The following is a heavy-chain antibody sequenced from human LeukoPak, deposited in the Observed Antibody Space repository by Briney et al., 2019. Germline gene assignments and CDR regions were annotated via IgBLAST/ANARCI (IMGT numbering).Heavy chain of an antibody. D-gene: IGHD2-2*01. J-gene: IGHJ2*01. CDR2: IYHSGST. Sequence: PSGTLSLTCAVSGGSISSSNWWSWVRQPPGKGLEWIGEIYHSGSTNYNPSLKSRVTISVDMSKNQFSLKLSSVTAADTAVYYCARPRGIVVVPPTSYFDLWGRGTLVTVSS. CDR1: GGSISSSNW. V-gene: IGHV4-4*02. CDR3: ARPRGIVVVPPTSYFDL.